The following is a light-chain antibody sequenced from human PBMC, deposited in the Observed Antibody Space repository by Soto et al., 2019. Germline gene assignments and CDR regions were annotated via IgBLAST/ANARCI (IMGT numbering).Light chain of an antibody. Sequence: QSVLTQPPSASGTPAQRVTISCSGSSSNIGSNTVNWYQQLPGTAPKLLIYRNNQRPSGVPDRFSGSKSGTSASLAISGLQSEDGADYYCAAWDDSLNGYVFGTGTKLTVL. J-gene: IGLJ1*01. CDR2: RNN. CDR1: SSNIGSNT. V-gene: IGLV1-44*01. CDR3: AAWDDSLNGYV.